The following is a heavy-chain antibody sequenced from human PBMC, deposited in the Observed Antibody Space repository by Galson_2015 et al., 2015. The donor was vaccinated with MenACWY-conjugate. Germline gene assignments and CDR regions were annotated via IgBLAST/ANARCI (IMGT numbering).Heavy chain of an antibody. V-gene: IGHV3-30*18. D-gene: IGHD6-13*01. CDR3: AKDWSVPYSTISYYFYMDV. CDR2: ISYDGSNE. Sequence: SLRLSCAASGFTFRRFGMHRVRQAPGKGLEWMAVISYDGSNESYADPVTGRLTISRGNSKNTLYLQMNSLRADDTAVYYCAKDWSVPYSTISYYFYMDVWGKGTTVTVSS. J-gene: IGHJ6*03. CDR1: GFTFRRFG.